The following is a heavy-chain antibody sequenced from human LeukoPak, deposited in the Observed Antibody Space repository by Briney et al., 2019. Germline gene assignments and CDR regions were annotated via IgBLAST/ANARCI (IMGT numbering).Heavy chain of an antibody. CDR1: GFTFSSYA. J-gene: IGHJ4*02. Sequence: GGSLRLSCAASGFTFSSYAMNWVRQAPGKGLEWVSGISGSGGSTYYADSVKGRFTISGDNSKNTLYLQMNSLRAEDTAVYYCAKGRNDYGDSAFNYWGQGNLVTVSS. D-gene: IGHD4-17*01. CDR2: ISGSGGST. CDR3: AKGRNDYGDSAFNY. V-gene: IGHV3-23*01.